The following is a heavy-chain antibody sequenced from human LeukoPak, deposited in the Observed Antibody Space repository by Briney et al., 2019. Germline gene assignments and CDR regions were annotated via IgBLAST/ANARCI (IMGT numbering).Heavy chain of an antibody. V-gene: IGHV4-31*03. CDR2: TYYSGSS. CDR1: GGSIASDGYY. J-gene: IGHJ4*02. Sequence: SETLSLTCTVSGGSIASDGYYWTWIRQHPGKGLEWIGYTYYSGSSYYNPSLKRRVSISIDTSKNQFSLKVTSVTAADTAVYYCAGLAHSPFYYFDYWGQGTLVTVSS. CDR3: AGLAHSPFYYFDY. D-gene: IGHD6-19*01.